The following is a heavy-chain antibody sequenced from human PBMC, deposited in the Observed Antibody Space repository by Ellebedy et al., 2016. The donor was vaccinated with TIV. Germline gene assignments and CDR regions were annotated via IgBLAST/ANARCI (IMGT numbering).Heavy chain of an antibody. J-gene: IGHJ4*02. CDR1: GFAVRSNY. Sequence: PGGSLRLSCAASGFAVRSNYMSWVRQAPGKGLEWVSVMYSGGTTKYADSVKGRFTISRDNSKNTLYLQMNSLRAEDTAVYFCARDEGIRGFFDYWGQGTLVTVSS. CDR3: ARDEGIRGFFDY. D-gene: IGHD4-23*01. V-gene: IGHV3-66*01. CDR2: MYSGGTT.